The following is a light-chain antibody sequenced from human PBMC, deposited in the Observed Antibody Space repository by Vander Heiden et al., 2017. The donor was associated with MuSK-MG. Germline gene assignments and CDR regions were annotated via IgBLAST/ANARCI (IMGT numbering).Light chain of an antibody. CDR3: QQLNSYPRT. CDR2: AAS. CDR1: QGISSY. V-gene: IGKV1-9*01. J-gene: IGKJ2*02. Sequence: DIHLTQSPSFLSASVGDRVTITCRASQGISSYLAWYQQKPGKAPKLLIYAASTLQSGVPSRFSGSGSGTEFTLTISSLQPEDFATYYCQQLNSYPRTFGQGTKLEIK.